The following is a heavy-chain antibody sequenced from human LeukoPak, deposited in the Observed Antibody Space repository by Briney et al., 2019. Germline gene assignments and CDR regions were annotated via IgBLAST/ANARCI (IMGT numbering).Heavy chain of an antibody. Sequence: KTGGSLRLSCAASGFTFSSYSMNWVRQAPGKGLEWVSSISSSSSYIYYADSVKGRFTISRDNAKNSLYLQMNSLRAEDTAVYYCARDQETERVDWYRYGMDVRGQGTTVTVSS. CDR2: ISSSSSYI. CDR1: GFTFSSYS. D-gene: IGHD3-9*01. J-gene: IGHJ6*02. V-gene: IGHV3-21*01. CDR3: ARDQETERVDWYRYGMDV.